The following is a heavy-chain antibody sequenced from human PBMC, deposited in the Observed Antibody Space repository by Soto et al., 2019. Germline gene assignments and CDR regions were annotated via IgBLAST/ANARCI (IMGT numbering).Heavy chain of an antibody. J-gene: IGHJ4*02. D-gene: IGHD3-22*01. CDR2: ITWNADNI. CDR1: GFTFDDYA. Sequence: SLRLSCAASGFTFDDYAMHWVRQAPGKGLEWVSGITWNADNIAYADSVKGRFTISRDNPKNSLYLQMNSLRPEDTALYYCAKDPLFYYDNSGYFDSWGQGTLVTVSS. CDR3: AKDPLFYYDNSGYFDS. V-gene: IGHV3-9*01.